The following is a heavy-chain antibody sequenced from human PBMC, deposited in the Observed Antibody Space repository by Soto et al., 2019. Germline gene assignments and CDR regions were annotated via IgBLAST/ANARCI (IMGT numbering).Heavy chain of an antibody. CDR1: GGSFSSGAYY. CDR3: ARVRDGYALDF. CDR2: ISYSGST. D-gene: IGHD2-2*01. J-gene: IGHJ4*02. Sequence: QVQLQESGPGLVKPSQTLSLTCTVSGGSFSSGAYYWSWIRQPPGKGLQYIAYISYSGSTYYKPSLKSRLTIAVDTSKTQFSLKLSSVTAADTAVYYCARVRDGYALDFWGQGILVTVSS. V-gene: IGHV4-30-4*08.